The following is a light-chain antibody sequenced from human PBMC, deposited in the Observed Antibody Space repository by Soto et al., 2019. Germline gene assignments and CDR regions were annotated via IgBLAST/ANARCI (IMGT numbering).Light chain of an antibody. Sequence: QAVATQEPSLTVSPGGTVTLTCGSSTGAVTSGHHPYWLQQKPGQAPRTLIYHTTNTLSWTPARFSGSLLGGKAALTLSGAQPEDEALYYCLLTYSGPWVFGGGTKLTVL. CDR3: LLTYSGPWV. J-gene: IGLJ3*02. V-gene: IGLV7-46*01. CDR2: HTT. CDR1: TGAVTSGHH.